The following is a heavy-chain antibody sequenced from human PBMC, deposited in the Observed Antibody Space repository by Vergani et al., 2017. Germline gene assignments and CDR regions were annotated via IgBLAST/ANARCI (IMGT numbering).Heavy chain of an antibody. CDR1: GDGVSSNTVA. V-gene: IGHV6-1*01. J-gene: IGHJ3*02. D-gene: IGHD3-16*01. Sequence: QVQLQQSGPGLEKPSQTLSLTCAISGDGVSSNTVAWNWIRQSPLRGLEWLGRTYYRSKWYYDYAMAVKSRIHINPDTSKNHFSLQFDSWNPEDTAVYYCARQLGAFDIWDQGTIVTVSS. CDR3: ARQLGAFDI. CDR2: TYYRSKWYY.